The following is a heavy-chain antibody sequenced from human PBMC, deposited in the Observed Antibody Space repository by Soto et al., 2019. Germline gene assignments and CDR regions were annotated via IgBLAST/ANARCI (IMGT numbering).Heavy chain of an antibody. D-gene: IGHD6-19*01. CDR2: INAGNGNT. J-gene: IGHJ3*02. V-gene: IGHV1-3*05. Sequence: QVQLVQSGAEEKKPGASVKVSCKASGYTFTSYAMHWVRQAPGQRLEWMGWINAGNGNTKYSQKFQGRVTITRDTSASTAYMELSSLRSEDTAVYYCARGRCGWKLGGGPCSPLDAFDIWGQGTMVTVSS. CDR1: GYTFTSYA. CDR3: ARGRCGWKLGGGPCSPLDAFDI.